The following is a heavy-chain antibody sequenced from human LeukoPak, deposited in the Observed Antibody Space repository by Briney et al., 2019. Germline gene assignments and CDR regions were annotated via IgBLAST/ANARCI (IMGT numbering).Heavy chain of an antibody. Sequence: GGSLRLSCLASGFTFSRYSMKWVRQAPGKGLEWVSSISGSSNDKHYIDSVKGRFTISRDNAKNSLFLQMNSLRAEDTAVYYCVRAEGSSGSSEYFQHWGQGTLVTVS. CDR1: GFTFSRYS. D-gene: IGHD5-12*01. V-gene: IGHV3-21*01. CDR3: VRAEGSSGSSEYFQH. J-gene: IGHJ1*01. CDR2: ISGSSNDK.